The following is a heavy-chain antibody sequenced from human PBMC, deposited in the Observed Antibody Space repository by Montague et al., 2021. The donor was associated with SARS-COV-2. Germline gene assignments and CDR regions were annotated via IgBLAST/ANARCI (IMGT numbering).Heavy chain of an antibody. Sequence: SLRLSLSASGFTFSSYDMHWVRQAPGKGLEWVAVIWYDGSNQYYGDSVKGRFTISRDNSKNTLYRQMNSLRAEDTAVYYCAREYSAPRWFGEYNRYGMDVWGQGTTVTVSS. J-gene: IGHJ6*02. CDR1: GFTFSSYD. D-gene: IGHD3-10*01. CDR3: AREYSAPRWFGEYNRYGMDV. CDR2: IWYDGSNQ. V-gene: IGHV3-33*08.